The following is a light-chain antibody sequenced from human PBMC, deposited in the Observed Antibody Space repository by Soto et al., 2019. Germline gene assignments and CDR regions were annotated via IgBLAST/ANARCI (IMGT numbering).Light chain of an antibody. CDR2: ATS. J-gene: IGKJ1*01. CDR1: QSIDNSY. V-gene: IGKV3-20*01. CDR3: QQYFASSWT. Sequence: EIVLTQSPGTLSSSPGERATLSCRASQSIDNSYFAWYKHKPGQAPRLLIYATSSRATGIPDRFGGSGSGTDFTLTISSLEPEDFAVYYCQQYFASSWTFGQGTKVDIK.